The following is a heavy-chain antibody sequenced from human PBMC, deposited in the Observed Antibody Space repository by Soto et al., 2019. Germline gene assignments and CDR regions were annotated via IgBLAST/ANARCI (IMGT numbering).Heavy chain of an antibody. V-gene: IGHV3-30*18. CDR3: AKDCAACRGWYYYDYCMDV. CDR1: GFTFSSYG. Sequence: QVQLVESGGGVVQPGRSLRLSCAASGFTFSSYGMHWVRQAPGKGLEWVAVISYDGSNKYYADSLKGRFTITRDNYKNTLYLQMNSLRAEDTAVYYCAKDCAACRGWYYYDYCMDVWGQGTTVTVSS. J-gene: IGHJ6*02. D-gene: IGHD6-19*01. CDR2: ISYDGSNK.